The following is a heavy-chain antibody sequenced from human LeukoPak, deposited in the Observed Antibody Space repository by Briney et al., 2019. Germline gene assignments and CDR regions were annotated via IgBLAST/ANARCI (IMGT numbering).Heavy chain of an antibody. CDR3: ARGSATTLLYYYMDV. CDR1: GFTFSSCS. J-gene: IGHJ6*03. CDR2: ISSSSSTI. V-gene: IGHV3-48*01. D-gene: IGHD5-24*01. Sequence: GGSLRLSCAASGFTFSSCSMNWVRQAPGKGLEWVSYISSSSSTIYYADSVKGRFTISRDNAKNSLYLQMNSLRAEDTAVYYCARGSATTLLYYYMDVWGKGTTVTVSS.